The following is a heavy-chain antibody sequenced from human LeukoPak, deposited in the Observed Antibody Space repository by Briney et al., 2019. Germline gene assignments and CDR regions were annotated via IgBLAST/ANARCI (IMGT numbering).Heavy chain of an antibody. Sequence: PGGSLRLSCAASGFTFSSHGMSWVRQAPGKGLEWVAFIRYDGSNKYYAASVKGRFTISRDNSKNTLYLQMNSLRAEDTAVYYCAKDFLGYCSSTSCSYFDYWGQGTLVTVSS. CDR3: AKDFLGYCSSTSCSYFDY. CDR1: GFTFSSHG. J-gene: IGHJ4*02. D-gene: IGHD2-2*01. CDR2: IRYDGSNK. V-gene: IGHV3-30*02.